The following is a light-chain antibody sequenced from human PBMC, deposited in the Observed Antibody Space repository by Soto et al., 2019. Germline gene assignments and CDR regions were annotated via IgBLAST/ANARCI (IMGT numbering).Light chain of an antibody. V-gene: IGLV2-14*01. Sequence: QSALTQPASVSGSPGKSITISCTGTSSDVGGYNYVSWFQQHPGKAPKLMIYEVSNRPSGVSNRFSGSKSGNTASLPISGLQAEDEADYYCSSYTSSSTYVCGTGTKLTVL. CDR3: SSYTSSSTYV. CDR1: SSDVGGYNY. CDR2: EVS. J-gene: IGLJ1*01.